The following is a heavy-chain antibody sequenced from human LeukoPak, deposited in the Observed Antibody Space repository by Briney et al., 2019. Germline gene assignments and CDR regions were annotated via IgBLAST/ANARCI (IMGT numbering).Heavy chain of an antibody. Sequence: AETLSLTCTVSGGSISSSSYYWGWIRQPPGKGLEWIGSIYYSGSTYYNPSLKSRVTISVDTSKNQFSLKLSSVTAADTAVYYCARRIAAAGYFDYWGQGTLVTVSS. V-gene: IGHV4-39*01. D-gene: IGHD6-13*01. CDR2: IYYSGST. CDR1: GGSISSSSYY. CDR3: ARRIAAAGYFDY. J-gene: IGHJ4*02.